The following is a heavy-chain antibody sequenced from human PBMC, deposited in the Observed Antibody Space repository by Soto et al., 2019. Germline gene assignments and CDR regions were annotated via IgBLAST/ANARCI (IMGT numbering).Heavy chain of an antibody. CDR1: GFTFRTYG. J-gene: IGHJ4*02. CDR2: IWYDASNK. D-gene: IGHD1-26*01. V-gene: IGHV3-33*01. Sequence: VQLVESGGGVVQPGRSLRLSCAASGFTFRTYGMYWVRQVPGKGLEWVAVIWYDASNKYYADSVKGRFTISRDNSENTLYLQMNSLRAEDTAVYYCARGRVDGGELDLWGQGTLVTVSS. CDR3: ARGRVDGGELDL.